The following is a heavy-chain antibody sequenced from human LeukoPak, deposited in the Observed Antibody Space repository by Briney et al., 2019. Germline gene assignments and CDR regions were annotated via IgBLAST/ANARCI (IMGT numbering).Heavy chain of an antibody. CDR2: IYYSGNT. Sequence: SETLSLTCTVSGGSISSSSLYWSWIRQSPGKGLEWIGNIYYSGNTYYNPSLKSRVTISVDSSRNQFSLQLNSVTAADTAIYFCMAHGNSGGYTRHWGQGTLVTVSS. D-gene: IGHD5-18*01. V-gene: IGHV4-39*01. CDR3: MAHGNSGGYTRH. CDR1: GGSISSSSLY. J-gene: IGHJ1*01.